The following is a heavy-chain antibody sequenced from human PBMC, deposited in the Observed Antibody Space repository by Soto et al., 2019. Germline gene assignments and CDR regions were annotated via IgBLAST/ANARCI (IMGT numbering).Heavy chain of an antibody. J-gene: IGHJ6*02. Sequence: PSETLSLTCAVYGGSFSGYYWSWIRQPPGKGLEWIGEINHSGSTNYNPSLKSRVTISVDTSKNQFSLKLSSVTAADTAVYYCAGGIAAARYYYYGMDFWGQGTKVTVSS. CDR1: GGSFSGYY. V-gene: IGHV4-34*01. CDR3: AGGIAAARYYYYGMDF. CDR2: INHSGST. D-gene: IGHD6-13*01.